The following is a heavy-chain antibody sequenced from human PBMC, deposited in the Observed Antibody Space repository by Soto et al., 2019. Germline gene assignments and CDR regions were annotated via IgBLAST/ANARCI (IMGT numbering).Heavy chain of an antibody. D-gene: IGHD6-13*01. V-gene: IGHV1-46*03. CDR1: GYTFTSYY. J-gene: IGHJ6*02. CDR2: INPSGGST. CDR3: ARVRQQRYYYYGMDV. Sequence: GASVKVSCKASGYTFTSYYMHWVRQAPGQGLEWMGIINPSGGSTSYAQKFQGRVTMTRDTSTSTVYMELSSLRSEDTAVYYCARVRQQRYYYYGMDVWGQGTTVTVSS.